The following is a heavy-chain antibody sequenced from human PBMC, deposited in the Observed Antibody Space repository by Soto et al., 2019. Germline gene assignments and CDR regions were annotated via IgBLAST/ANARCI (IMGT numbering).Heavy chain of an antibody. J-gene: IGHJ5*02. CDR1: GGSISSYH. Sequence: PSETLSLTCTVSGGSISSYHWSWIRQPPGKGLEWIGYIYYSGSTNYNPSLKSRVTISVDTSKNQFSLKLSSVTAADTAVYYCARAYYDFWSGYWRWFDPWGQGTLVTVSS. D-gene: IGHD3-3*01. CDR2: IYYSGST. V-gene: IGHV4-59*01. CDR3: ARAYYDFWSGYWRWFDP.